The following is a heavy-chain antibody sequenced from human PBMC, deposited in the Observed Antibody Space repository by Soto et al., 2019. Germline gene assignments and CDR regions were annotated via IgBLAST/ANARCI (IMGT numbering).Heavy chain of an antibody. CDR3: ARVATIWYYYYGMDV. Sequence: QPGGSLRLSCAASGFTFSSYAMHWVRQAPGKGLEWVAVISYDGSNKYYADSVKGRFTISRDNSKNTLYLQMNSLRAEDTAVYYCARVATIWYYYYGMDVWGQGTTVTVSS. CDR1: GFTFSSYA. V-gene: IGHV3-30-3*01. J-gene: IGHJ6*02. D-gene: IGHD5-12*01. CDR2: ISYDGSNK.